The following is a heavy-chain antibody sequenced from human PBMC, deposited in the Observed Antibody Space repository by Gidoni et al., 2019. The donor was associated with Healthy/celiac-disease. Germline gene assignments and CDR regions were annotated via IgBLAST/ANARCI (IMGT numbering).Heavy chain of an antibody. CDR3: ARWGGSQPPNFDY. Sequence: QLQLVPSGAGVNKPWSSVTVSCKASVRPFSSYAIRGVRQARGQGLEWMGGIIPVFGTANDAQKLHGRVTITADKSTMTAYMEVGSLRSEDAAVYDCARWGGSQPPNFDYWGQGTLVTVSS. CDR1: VRPFSSYA. D-gene: IGHD3-16*01. CDR2: IIPVFGTA. J-gene: IGHJ4*02. V-gene: IGHV1-69*06.